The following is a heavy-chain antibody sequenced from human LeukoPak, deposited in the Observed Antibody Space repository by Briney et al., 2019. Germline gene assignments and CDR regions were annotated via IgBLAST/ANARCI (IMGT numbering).Heavy chain of an antibody. Sequence: SETLSLTCTVSGGSISSYFWSWIRAPPGRGLEWIGYIYYSGSTNYNPSLKSRVTISVDTSKNQFSLKLSSVTAADTAVYYCARHIYGSIAAPGWFDPWGQGTLVTVSS. CDR2: IYYSGST. CDR3: ARHIYGSIAAPGWFDP. V-gene: IGHV4-59*08. D-gene: IGHD6-6*01. CDR1: GGSISSYF. J-gene: IGHJ5*02.